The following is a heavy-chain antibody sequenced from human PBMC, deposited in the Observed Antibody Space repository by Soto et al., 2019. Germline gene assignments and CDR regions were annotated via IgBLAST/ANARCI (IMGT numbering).Heavy chain of an antibody. V-gene: IGHV1-18*01. CDR3: ARVGYYARGRGGDWLLSQADY. D-gene: IGHD3-9*01. Sequence: ASVKVSCKASGYTFTSYGISWVRQAPGQGLEWMGWISAYNGNTNYAQKLQGRVTMTTDTSTSTAYMELRSLRSDDTAVYYCARVGYYARGRGGDWLLSQADYWGQGTLVTVSS. CDR2: ISAYNGNT. CDR1: GYTFTSYG. J-gene: IGHJ4*02.